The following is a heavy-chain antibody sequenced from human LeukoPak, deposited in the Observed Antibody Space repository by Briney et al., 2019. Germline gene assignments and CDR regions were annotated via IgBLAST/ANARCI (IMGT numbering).Heavy chain of an antibody. CDR1: GDSVSSYY. D-gene: IGHD1-1*01. CDR2: IYYSGST. CDR3: ARGSQTTRTPRHFDY. V-gene: IGHV4-59*08. Sequence: SETLSLTCTVSGDSVSSYYWSWIRQPPGKGPEWIGYIYYSGSTNYNPSLKSRVTISADTSKNQFSLKLSSVTAADTAVYYCARGSQTTRTPRHFDYWGQGTLVTVSS. J-gene: IGHJ4*02.